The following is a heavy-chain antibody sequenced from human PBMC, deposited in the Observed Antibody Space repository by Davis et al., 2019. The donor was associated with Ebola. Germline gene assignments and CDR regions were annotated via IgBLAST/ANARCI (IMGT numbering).Heavy chain of an antibody. CDR1: GFIFSTYV. J-gene: IGHJ3*02. D-gene: IGHD1-26*01. CDR3: AKDTSNIWFDI. CDR2: ISKSGRDT. V-gene: IGHV3-23*01. Sequence: GESLKISCSASGFIFSTYVMSWVRQAPGKGLEWVSTISKSGRDTNYADSVKGRFTISRDNSKNTLYLQMNGLRVEDTAIYYCAKDTSNIWFDIWGQGTNVTVSS.